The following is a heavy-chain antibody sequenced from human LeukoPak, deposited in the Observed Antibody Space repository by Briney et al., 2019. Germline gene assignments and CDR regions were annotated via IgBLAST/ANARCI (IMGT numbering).Heavy chain of an antibody. V-gene: IGHV1-24*01. CDR1: GHTLTDLS. CDR2: IDPEDGET. J-gene: IGHJ4*02. D-gene: IGHD5-24*01. Sequence: ASVKVSCKVSGHTLTDLSTHWVRQAPGRGLEWMGGIDPEDGETIYAQKFQGRVTMTEDTSTDTAYMELSSLRSEDTAVYYCARDSGRDGYNLGYYFDYWGQGTLVTVSS. CDR3: ARDSGRDGYNLGYYFDY.